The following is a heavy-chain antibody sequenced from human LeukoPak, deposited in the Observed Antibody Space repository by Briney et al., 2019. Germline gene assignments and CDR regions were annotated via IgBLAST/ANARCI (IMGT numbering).Heavy chain of an antibody. CDR1: GFTFSTYA. CDR2: ISESGGTT. V-gene: IGHV3-23*01. CDR3: AKDPSTSWYWYFQH. J-gene: IGHJ1*01. D-gene: IGHD2-8*02. Sequence: GGSLRLSCAASGFTFSTYAMSWVRQAPGKGLEWVSGISESGGTTYYADSVKGRFTISRDNSKSTLYLQMNSLRAEDTAVYYCAKDPSTSWYWYFQHWGQGTLVTVSS.